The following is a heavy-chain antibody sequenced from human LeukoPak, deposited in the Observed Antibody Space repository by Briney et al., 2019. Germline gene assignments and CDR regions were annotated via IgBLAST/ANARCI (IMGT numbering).Heavy chain of an antibody. D-gene: IGHD6-19*01. V-gene: IGHV1-46*01. CDR2: INPSGGST. CDR3: AREAVSSGCLPA. CDR1: GYTFTGYY. Sequence: ASVKVSCKVSGYTFTGYYMHWVRQAPGQGLEWMGIINPSGGSTSYAQKFQGRVTMTRDTSTSTVYMELSSLRSEDTAVYYCAREAVSSGCLPAWGQGTLVTVSS. J-gene: IGHJ4*02.